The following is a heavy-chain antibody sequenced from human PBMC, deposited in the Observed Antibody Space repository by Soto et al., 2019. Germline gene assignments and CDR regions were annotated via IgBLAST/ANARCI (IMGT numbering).Heavy chain of an antibody. V-gene: IGHV4-4*07. CDR2: IFSSGST. J-gene: IGHJ4*02. CDR1: GGYINTFY. Sequence: SETLSLTCTVSGGYINTFYWSWVRQPAGKGLEWFGRIFSSGSTSFNPSLESRIAMSVDTSKNHFSLNLSSVTAADMAVYYCAREGSYSAYNFAHGIQLWSFDFWGQGALVTVSS. CDR3: AREGSYSAYNFAHGIQLWSFDF. D-gene: IGHD5-12*01.